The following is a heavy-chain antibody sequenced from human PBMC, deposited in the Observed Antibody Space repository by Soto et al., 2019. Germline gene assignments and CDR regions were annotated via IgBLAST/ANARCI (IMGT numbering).Heavy chain of an antibody. CDR1: GFTFSSYA. Sequence: EVQVLQSGGGLVQPGGSLRLSCAASGFTFSSYAMSWVRQAPGKGLEWVSVIRGSGDSTYYADSVKGRFTISRDNSKNSLYLNMRSVRAEDTAEYSWARLPLSVQYFDYWGQGTLVTVSS. CDR3: ARLPLSVQYFDY. D-gene: IGHD3-16*01. CDR2: IRGSGDST. J-gene: IGHJ4*02. V-gene: IGHV3-23*01.